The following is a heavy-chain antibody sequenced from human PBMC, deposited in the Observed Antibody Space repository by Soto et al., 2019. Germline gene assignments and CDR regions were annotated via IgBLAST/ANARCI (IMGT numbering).Heavy chain of an antibody. CDR1: GFTFSSYG. J-gene: IGHJ4*02. D-gene: IGHD4-17*01. CDR3: AKDLKSSTTQLGRIDY. V-gene: IGHV3-30*18. CDR2: IPYDGDNK. Sequence: GGSLRLSCAASGFTFSSYGMHWVRQAPGKGLEWVAVIPYDGDNKYYADSVKGRFTISRDNSKNTLYLQMNSLRAEDTAVYYCAKDLKSSTTQLGRIDYWGQGTLVTVSS.